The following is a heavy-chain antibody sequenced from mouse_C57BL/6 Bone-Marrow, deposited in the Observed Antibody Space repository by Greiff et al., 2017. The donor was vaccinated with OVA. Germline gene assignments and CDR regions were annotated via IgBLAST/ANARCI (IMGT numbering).Heavy chain of an antibody. CDR1: GFTFSSYA. Sequence: EVKLMESGGGLVKPGGSLKLSCAASGFTFSSYAMSWVRQTPEKRLEWVATISDGGSYTYYPDNVKGRFTISRDNAKNNLYLQMSHLKSEDTAMYYCARERENDYDAAWFAYWGQGTLVTVSA. V-gene: IGHV5-4*01. CDR3: ARERENDYDAAWFAY. D-gene: IGHD2-4*01. J-gene: IGHJ3*01. CDR2: ISDGGSYT.